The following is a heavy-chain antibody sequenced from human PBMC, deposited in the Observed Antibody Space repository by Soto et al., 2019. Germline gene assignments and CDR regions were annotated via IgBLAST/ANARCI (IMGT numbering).Heavy chain of an antibody. CDR1: GFTFSSYS. CDR3: ARVGSGWHSYDRMDV. J-gene: IGHJ6*02. D-gene: IGHD6-19*01. V-gene: IGHV3-48*02. Sequence: EVQLVESGGGLVQPGGSLRLSCAASGFTFSSYSMNWVRQAPGKGLEWVSYISSSSSTIYYADSVKGRFTISRDNAKNSLYLQMNSLRDEDTAVYYCARVGSGWHSYDRMDVWGQGTTVTVSS. CDR2: ISSSSSTI.